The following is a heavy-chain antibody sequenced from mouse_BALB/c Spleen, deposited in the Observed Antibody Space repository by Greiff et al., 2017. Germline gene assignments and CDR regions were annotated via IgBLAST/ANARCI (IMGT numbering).Heavy chain of an antibody. CDR3: ARGDDPYYFDY. CDR2: ISTYYGNT. Sequence: QVQLKQSGPELVRPGVSVKISCKGSGYTFTDYAMHWVKQSHAKSLEWIGVISTYYGNTNYNQKFKGKATMTVDKSSSTAYMELARLTSEDSAIYYCARGDDPYYFDYWGQGTTLTVSS. J-gene: IGHJ2*01. CDR1: GYTFTDYA. V-gene: IGHV1-67*01.